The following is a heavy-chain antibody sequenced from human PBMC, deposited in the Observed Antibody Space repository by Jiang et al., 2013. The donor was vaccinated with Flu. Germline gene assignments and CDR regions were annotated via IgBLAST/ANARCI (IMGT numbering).Heavy chain of an antibody. CDR1: GFSFISYW. CDR2: IYPGDSDT. D-gene: IGHD3-16*01. CDR3: ARLRGARHYYDGMDV. J-gene: IGHJ6*02. Sequence: SCKGSGFSFISYWIGWVRQMPGKGLEWMGTIYPGDSDTRYSPSFQGQVTISAAKSISTAYLQWSSLRASDTAMYYCARLRGARHYYDGMDVWGQGTTVTVSS. V-gene: IGHV5-51*01.